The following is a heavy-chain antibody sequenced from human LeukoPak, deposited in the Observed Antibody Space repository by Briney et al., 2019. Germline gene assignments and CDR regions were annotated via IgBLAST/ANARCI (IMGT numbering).Heavy chain of an antibody. J-gene: IGHJ4*02. CDR3: ARDRVAVSGHVGY. V-gene: IGHV3-33*08. CDR1: GFTFSSYA. CDR2: IWYDGSTE. D-gene: IGHD6-19*01. Sequence: GGSLRLSCAASGFTFSSYAMHWVRQAPGKGLEWVAVIWYDGSTEYYGDSVKGRFTISRDNSKNTLYLQMNSLRAEDTAVYYCARDRVAVSGHVGYWGQGTLVTVSS.